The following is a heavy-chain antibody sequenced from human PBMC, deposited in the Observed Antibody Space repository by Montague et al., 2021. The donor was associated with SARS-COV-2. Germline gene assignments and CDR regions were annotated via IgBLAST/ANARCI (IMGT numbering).Heavy chain of an antibody. CDR2: ISYSGRT. J-gene: IGHJ6*03. CDR3: ASSYYYGSGTYVYKYYMDV. Sequence: SETLSLTCTVSGGSVSSSPYDWGWIRQPPGRGLEWVGSISYSGRTYFXXXLKSRLTISVDSSEIQFSLRLSSVTAADTAVYYCASSYYYGSGTYVYKYYMDVWGKGTTVTVSS. CDR1: GGSVSSSPYD. V-gene: IGHV4-39*01. D-gene: IGHD3-10*01.